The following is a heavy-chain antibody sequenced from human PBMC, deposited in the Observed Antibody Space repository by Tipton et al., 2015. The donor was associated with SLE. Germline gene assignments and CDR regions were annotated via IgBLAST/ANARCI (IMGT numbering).Heavy chain of an antibody. CDR2: IHHSGST. Sequence: TLSLTCAVSGGSMRSSNWWGWVRQPPGKGLEWIGEIHHSGSTNSNPSLKSRVTISVDKSKNQFSLKLSSVTVADTAVYYCAKDYNHDNADYNWGQGTLVIVSS. J-gene: IGHJ4*02. V-gene: IGHV4-4*02. CDR1: GGSMRSSNW. D-gene: IGHD4-17*01. CDR3: AKDYNHDNADYN.